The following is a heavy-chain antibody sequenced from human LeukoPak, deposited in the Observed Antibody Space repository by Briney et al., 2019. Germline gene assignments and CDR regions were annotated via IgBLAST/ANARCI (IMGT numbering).Heavy chain of an antibody. D-gene: IGHD1-26*01. CDR1: GFTFSSYG. V-gene: IGHV3-30*18. J-gene: IGHJ4*02. Sequence: PGRSLRLSCAASGFTFSSYGMHWVRQAPGKGLEWVAVISYDGSNKYYADSVKGRFTISRDNSKNTLYLQMNSLRAEDTAVYYCAKDQMFMVGATPLDFGYWGQGTLVTVSS. CDR2: ISYDGSNK. CDR3: AKDQMFMVGATPLDFGY.